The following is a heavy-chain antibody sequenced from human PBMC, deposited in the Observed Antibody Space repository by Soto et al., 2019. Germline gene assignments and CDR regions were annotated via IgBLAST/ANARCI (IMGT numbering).Heavy chain of an antibody. D-gene: IGHD3-3*01. Sequence: GESLKISCKGSGYSFTSYWIGWVRQMPGKGLEWMGIIYPGDSDTRYSPSFQGQVTISADKSISTAYLQWSSLKASDTAMYYCARAGTYYDFWSGYYTIKDYYYYGMDVWGQGTTVTVSS. V-gene: IGHV5-51*01. CDR1: GYSFTSYW. CDR3: ARAGTYYDFWSGYYTIKDYYYYGMDV. J-gene: IGHJ6*02. CDR2: IYPGDSDT.